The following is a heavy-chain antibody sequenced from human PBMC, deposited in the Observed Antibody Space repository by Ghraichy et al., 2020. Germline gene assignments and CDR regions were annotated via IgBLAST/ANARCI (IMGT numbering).Heavy chain of an antibody. CDR3: ATAGVLKSGGMDV. CDR1: GYTLTQVS. D-gene: IGHD2-8*01. Sequence: ASVKVSCKVSGYTLTQVSMHWVRQTAGKGLEWMGGFDPADGQSIYAQKFQGQITMTVDTSTDTVHMELSSLRSEDTALYYCATAGVLKSGGMDVWGQGTTVIVSS. J-gene: IGHJ6*02. V-gene: IGHV1-24*01. CDR2: FDPADGQS.